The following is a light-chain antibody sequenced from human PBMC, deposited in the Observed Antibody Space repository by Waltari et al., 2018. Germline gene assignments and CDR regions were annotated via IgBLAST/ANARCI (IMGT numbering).Light chain of an antibody. CDR1: SRAVGGYNL. CDR2: EVS. V-gene: IGLV2-23*02. CDR3: CSYAGSSTFGV. J-gene: IGLJ3*02. Sequence: QSALTQPASVSGSPGQSLTIPCTGTSRAVGGYNLVSWYQQHPGKAPKLMIYEVSKRPSGVSNRFSGSKSGNTASLTISGLQAEDEADYYCCSYAGSSTFGVFGGGTKLTVL.